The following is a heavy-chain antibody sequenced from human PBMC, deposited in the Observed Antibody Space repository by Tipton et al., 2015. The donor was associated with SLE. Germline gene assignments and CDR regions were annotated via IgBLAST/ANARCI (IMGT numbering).Heavy chain of an antibody. CDR2: INHSGTT. V-gene: IGHV4-34*01. D-gene: IGHD1-7*01. J-gene: IGHJ6*03. Sequence: TLSLTCAVYGGSFSGYYWSWVRQPPGKGLEWIGEINHSGTTNYNPSLKSRVTISVDTSKNQFSLRLTSVTAADTAVYYCAREGNWNYGYYYYMDVWGKGTTVTVSS. CDR3: AREGNWNYGYYYYMDV. CDR1: GGSFSGYY.